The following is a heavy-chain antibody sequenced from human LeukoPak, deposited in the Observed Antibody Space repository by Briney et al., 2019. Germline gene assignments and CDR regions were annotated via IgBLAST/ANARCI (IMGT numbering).Heavy chain of an antibody. CDR3: ARAHSVVSGSIFDY. CDR2: ISSSNNYI. CDR1: GFTFSSYS. D-gene: IGHD5/OR15-5a*01. Sequence: RPGGSLRLSCAASGFTFSSYSMNWVRQAPGKGLEWVSFISSSNNYIYYADSVKGRFTISRDNAKNSLYLQMNSLRAEDTAVYYCARAHSVVSGSIFDYWGQGTLVTVSS. J-gene: IGHJ4*02. V-gene: IGHV3-21*01.